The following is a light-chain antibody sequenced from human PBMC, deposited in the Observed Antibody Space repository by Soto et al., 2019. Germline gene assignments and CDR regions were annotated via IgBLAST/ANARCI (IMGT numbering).Light chain of an antibody. CDR1: QRVGIN. CDR2: GAS. Sequence: EIVMTQSPATLSVSPGETATLSCRASQRVGINLAWYQQKPGQAPRLLIYGASSRATGIPDRFSGSGSGTDFTLTISRLEPEDFAVYYCQQYGSSPTTFGQGTKVDI. CDR3: QQYGSSPTT. J-gene: IGKJ1*01. V-gene: IGKV3-20*01.